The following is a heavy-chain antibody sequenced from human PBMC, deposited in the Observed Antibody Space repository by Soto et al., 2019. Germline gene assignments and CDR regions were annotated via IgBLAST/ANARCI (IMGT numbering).Heavy chain of an antibody. D-gene: IGHD5-12*01. CDR2: INPNSGGT. J-gene: IGHJ6*02. CDR1: GYTFTGYY. V-gene: IGHV1-2*04. Sequence: ASVKVSCKASGYTFTGYYMHWVRQAPGQGLEWIGWINPNSGGTNYAQKFQGWVTMTRDTSISTAYMELSRLRSDDTAVYYCARAMERWLQLTRSSSGMDVWGQGTTVTVSS. CDR3: ARAMERWLQLTRSSSGMDV.